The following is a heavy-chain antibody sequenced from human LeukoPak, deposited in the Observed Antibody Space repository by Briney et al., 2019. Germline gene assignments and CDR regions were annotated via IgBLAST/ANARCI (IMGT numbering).Heavy chain of an antibody. Sequence: SETLSLTCAVYGGSFSGYHWSWIRQPPGKGLEWIGEINHSGSSNYNPSLKSRVTISIDTSKNQFSLKLSSVTAADAGVYYCAVEYSSSEGWFDPWGQGTLVTVSS. CDR2: INHSGSS. D-gene: IGHD6-6*01. V-gene: IGHV4-34*01. CDR3: AVEYSSSEGWFDP. J-gene: IGHJ5*02. CDR1: GGSFSGYH.